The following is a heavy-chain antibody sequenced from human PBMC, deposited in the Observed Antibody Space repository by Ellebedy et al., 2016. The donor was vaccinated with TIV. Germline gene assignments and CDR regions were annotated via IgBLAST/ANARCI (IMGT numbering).Heavy chain of an antibody. V-gene: IGHV3-23*01. CDR2: ISNTGSRT. J-gene: IGHJ4*02. CDR1: GSPFSSYA. D-gene: IGHD3-22*01. Sequence: PGGSLRLSCAAPGSPFSSYAMSWVRQPPGKGLEWVSTISNTGSRTYYADSVEGRFIISRDNSKKTLYLQMNSLRAEDTAVYYCAKGRGGGSDSSAPRYYFDYWGLGTLVTVSS. CDR3: AKGRGGGSDSSAPRYYFDY.